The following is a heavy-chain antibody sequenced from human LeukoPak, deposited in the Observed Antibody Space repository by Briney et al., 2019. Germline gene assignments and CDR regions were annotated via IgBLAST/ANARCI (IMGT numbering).Heavy chain of an antibody. Sequence: GGSLRLSCAASGFTFSNAWMSWVRQAPGKGLEWVGRIKSKTDGGTTDYAAPVKGRFTISRDDSKNTLYLQMNSLKTEDTAVYYCTTEITGRGDYYYGMDVWGQGTTVTVSS. CDR3: TTEITGRGDYYYGMDV. CDR2: IKSKTDGGTT. J-gene: IGHJ6*02. V-gene: IGHV3-15*01. D-gene: IGHD1-20*01. CDR1: GFTFSNAW.